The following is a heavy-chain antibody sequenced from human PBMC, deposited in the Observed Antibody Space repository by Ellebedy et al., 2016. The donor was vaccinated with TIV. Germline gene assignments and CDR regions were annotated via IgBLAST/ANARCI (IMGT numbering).Heavy chain of an antibody. V-gene: IGHV1-69*06. CDR1: GGTFSTYA. Sequence: AASVKVSCKASGGTFSTYAISWVRQAPGEGLEWMGGIIPMFGTTNYAQKFQDRVTITADKSTSTVYMGLSSLSPEDTAVYYCAREGREYNTPSQYFQHWGQGTLVTVSS. D-gene: IGHD6-6*01. CDR3: AREGREYNTPSQYFQH. CDR2: IIPMFGTT. J-gene: IGHJ1*01.